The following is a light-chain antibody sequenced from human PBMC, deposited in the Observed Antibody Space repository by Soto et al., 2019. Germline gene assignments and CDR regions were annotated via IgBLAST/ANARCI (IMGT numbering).Light chain of an antibody. V-gene: IGKV3-11*01. J-gene: IGKJ5*01. Sequence: SPATLSLSPGERATLSCRASQSVSSHLAWFRQRPGQAPRLLIYDASNRATGIPARFSGRGSGTDFTLTISSLEPEDFAVYYCQQRSSAITFGQGTRLEIK. CDR3: QQRSSAIT. CDR2: DAS. CDR1: QSVSSH.